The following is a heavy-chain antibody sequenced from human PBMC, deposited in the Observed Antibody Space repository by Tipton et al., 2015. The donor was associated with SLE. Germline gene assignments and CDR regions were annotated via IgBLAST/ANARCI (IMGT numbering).Heavy chain of an antibody. CDR1: GGSFSGYY. J-gene: IGHJ3*02. CDR3: ARGGAVAGRPLLVDI. CDR2: INHSGST. V-gene: IGHV4-34*01. Sequence: TLSLTCAVYGGSFSGYYWSWIRQPPGKGLEWIGEINHSGSTNYNPSLKARVTLSADTSKNQFSLQLNSVTPEDTAVYYCARGGAVAGRPLLVDIWGQGTMVTVSS. D-gene: IGHD6-19*01.